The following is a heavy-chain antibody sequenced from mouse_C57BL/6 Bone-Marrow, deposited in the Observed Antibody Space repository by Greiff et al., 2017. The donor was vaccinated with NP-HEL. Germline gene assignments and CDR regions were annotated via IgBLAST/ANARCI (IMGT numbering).Heavy chain of an antibody. D-gene: IGHD1-1*01. CDR1: GFTFSSYA. CDR3: TREGGSSYPDY. V-gene: IGHV5-9-1*02. Sequence: EVQRVESGEGLVKPGGSLKLSCAASGFTFSSYAMSWVRQTPEKRLEWVAYISSGGDYIYYADTVKGRFTISRDNARNTLYLQMSSLKSEDTAMYYCTREGGSSYPDYWGQGTTLTVSS. J-gene: IGHJ2*01. CDR2: ISSGGDYI.